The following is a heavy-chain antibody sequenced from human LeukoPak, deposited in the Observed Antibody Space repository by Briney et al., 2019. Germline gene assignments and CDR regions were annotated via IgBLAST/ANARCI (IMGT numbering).Heavy chain of an antibody. CDR2: ISYDGSNK. Sequence: GRSLRLSCAASGFTFSSYAMHWVRQAPGKGLEWVAVISYDGSNKYYADSVKGRFTISRDNSKNTLYLQMNSLRAEDTAVYYCARDAYYDFWSGSLRYYFDYWGRGTLVTVSS. J-gene: IGHJ4*02. V-gene: IGHV3-30-3*01. CDR1: GFTFSSYA. CDR3: ARDAYYDFWSGSLRYYFDY. D-gene: IGHD3-3*01.